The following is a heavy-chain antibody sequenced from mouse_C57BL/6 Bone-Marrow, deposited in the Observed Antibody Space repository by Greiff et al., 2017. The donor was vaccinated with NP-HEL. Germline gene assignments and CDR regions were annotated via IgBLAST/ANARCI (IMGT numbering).Heavy chain of an antibody. CDR1: GYTFTSYW. CDR3: ARLLQRDY. Sequence: VQLQQPGAELVRPGTSVKLSCKASGYTFTSYWMHWVKQRPGQGLEWIGVIDPSDSYTNYNQKFKGKATLTVDTSSSTAYMQLSSLTSEDSAVYYCARLLQRDYWGQGTSVTVAS. V-gene: IGHV1-59*01. CDR2: IDPSDSYT. D-gene: IGHD1-1*01. J-gene: IGHJ4*01.